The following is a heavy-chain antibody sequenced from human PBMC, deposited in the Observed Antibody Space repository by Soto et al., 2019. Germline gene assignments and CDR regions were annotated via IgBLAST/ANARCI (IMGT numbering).Heavy chain of an antibody. Sequence: LGESLKISCKGSGYSFTSYWIGWVRQMPGKGLEWMGIIYPGDSDTRYSPSFQGQVTISADKSISTAYLQWSSLKASDTAMYYCARTIRDCSGGSCYLGHYYYYGMDVWGQGTTVAVSS. CDR2: IYPGDSDT. V-gene: IGHV5-51*01. J-gene: IGHJ6*02. D-gene: IGHD2-15*01. CDR3: ARTIRDCSGGSCYLGHYYYYGMDV. CDR1: GYSFTSYW.